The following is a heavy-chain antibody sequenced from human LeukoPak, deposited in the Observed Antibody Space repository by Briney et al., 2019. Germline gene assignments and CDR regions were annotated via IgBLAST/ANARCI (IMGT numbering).Heavy chain of an antibody. V-gene: IGHV3-74*01. CDR3: ARMITINREGEGYFDY. CDR2: ITGDGGTT. Sequence: PGGSLRLSCAASRFGLSVYWMHWVRQAPGKGLVWVSRITGDGGTTNYADSVKGRFTISRDNAKDTLYLQMNSLRAEDTAVYYCARMITINREGEGYFDYWGQGTLVTVSS. D-gene: IGHD3-16*01. J-gene: IGHJ4*02. CDR1: RFGLSVYW.